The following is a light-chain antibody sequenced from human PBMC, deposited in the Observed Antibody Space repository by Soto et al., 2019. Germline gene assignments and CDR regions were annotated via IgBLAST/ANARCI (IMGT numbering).Light chain of an antibody. CDR3: QQYDHLPRT. CDR2: DAS. J-gene: IGKJ1*01. Sequence: DLQMIQSPSSLSASVGDRVTITCQASQEISNYLNWYQQKPGKAPKLLIYDASNLERGVPSRFIGSGSGTDFTFSISSLQPEDFATYYCQQYDHLPRTFGRGTKVEIK. V-gene: IGKV1-33*01. CDR1: QEISNY.